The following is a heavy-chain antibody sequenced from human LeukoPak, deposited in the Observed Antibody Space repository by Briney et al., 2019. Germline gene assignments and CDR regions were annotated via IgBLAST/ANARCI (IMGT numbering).Heavy chain of an antibody. J-gene: IGHJ6*03. CDR2: INHSGST. Sequence: SETLSLTCAVYGGSFSGYYWSWIRQPPGKGLKWIGEINHSGSTNYNPSLKSRVTISVDTSKNQFSLKLSSVTAADTAVYYCARGRAVAGTYYYYYMDVWGKGTTVTVSS. CDR3: ARGRAVAGTYYYYYMDV. V-gene: IGHV4-34*01. CDR1: GGSFSGYY. D-gene: IGHD6-19*01.